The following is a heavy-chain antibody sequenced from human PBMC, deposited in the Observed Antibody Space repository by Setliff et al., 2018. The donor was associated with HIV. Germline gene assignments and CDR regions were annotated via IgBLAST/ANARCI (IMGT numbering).Heavy chain of an antibody. V-gene: IGHV1-69*05. J-gene: IGHJ4*02. CDR2: TTPLLGTA. CDR1: GNTFSSYG. CDR3: AREDYGDYQTLSGTEATD. Sequence: KVSCKASGNTFSSYGITWVRQAPGQGLEWMGGTTPLLGTANYAQKFQGRVTITTDEPTSTAYMELSSLRSEDTAVYYCAREDYGDYQTLSGTEATDWGQGTLVTVSS. D-gene: IGHD4-17*01.